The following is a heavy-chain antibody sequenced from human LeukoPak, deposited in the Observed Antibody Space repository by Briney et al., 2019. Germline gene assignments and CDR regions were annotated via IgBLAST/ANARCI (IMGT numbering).Heavy chain of an antibody. CDR1: GFTFSSYA. D-gene: IGHD3-16*01. CDR3: ARGNYDYVWGSYCDY. CDR2: ISSNGGST. V-gene: IGHV3-64*01. Sequence: GGSLRLSCAASGFTFSSYAMHWVRQAPGKGLEYVSAISSNGGSTYYANSVKGRFTISRDNSKNTLYLQMGSLRAEDKAVYYCARGNYDYVWGSYCDYWGQGTLVTVSS. J-gene: IGHJ4*02.